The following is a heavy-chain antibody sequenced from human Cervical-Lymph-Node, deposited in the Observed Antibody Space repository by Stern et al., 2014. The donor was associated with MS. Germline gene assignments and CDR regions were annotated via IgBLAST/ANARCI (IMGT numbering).Heavy chain of an antibody. Sequence: VQLVESGAEVKKPGASVKVSCKASGYTFSTYYVHWGRQAPGQGLEWMGMINPSDGNTNYAQKFQGRVTMSRDTSTSTVYMELSSLISEDTAMYYCARTLSGTSAFDFWGQGTLVTVSS. CDR1: GYTFSTYY. V-gene: IGHV1-46*01. D-gene: IGHD3-10*01. J-gene: IGHJ4*02. CDR2: INPSDGNT. CDR3: ARTLSGTSAFDF.